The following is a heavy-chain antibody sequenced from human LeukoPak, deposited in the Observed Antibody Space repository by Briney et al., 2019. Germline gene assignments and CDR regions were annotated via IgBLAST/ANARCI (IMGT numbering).Heavy chain of an antibody. CDR2: ISGSGGAT. J-gene: IGHJ4*02. CDR3: ARGGVDHYGSGTYYLMYYFDH. CDR1: GFTFNRYS. D-gene: IGHD3-10*01. Sequence: GGSLRLSCAASGFTFNRYSMHWVRQAPGKGLEWVSGISGSGGATYYADSVKGRFTVSRDDPHNTLYLQMNSVRAEDTAAYFCARGGVDHYGSGTYYLMYYFDHWGQGALVTVSS. V-gene: IGHV3-23*01.